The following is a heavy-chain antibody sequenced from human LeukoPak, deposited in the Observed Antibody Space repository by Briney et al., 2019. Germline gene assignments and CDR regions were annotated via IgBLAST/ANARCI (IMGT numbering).Heavy chain of an antibody. V-gene: IGHV3-7*01. CDR3: VRESRPGGAMGLYHNLDY. J-gene: IGHJ4*02. Sequence: GSLRLSCAASGFTFSSYAMSWVRQAPGKGLEWVANIKEDGTEKNLVDSVKGRFTISRDNTKNLLFLEMNNLRGDDTAIYYCVRESRPGGAMGLYHNLDYWGQGTLVAVSS. D-gene: IGHD1-1*01. CDR1: GFTFSSYA. CDR2: IKEDGTEK.